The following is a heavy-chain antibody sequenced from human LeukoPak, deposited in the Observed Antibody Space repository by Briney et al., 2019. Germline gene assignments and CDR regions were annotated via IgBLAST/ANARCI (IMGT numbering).Heavy chain of an antibody. D-gene: IGHD3-10*01. CDR3: AGHSGRVRFGESRYYMDV. CDR2: IYYSGST. V-gene: IGHV4-39*01. CDR1: CGSISSSSYY. J-gene: IGHJ6*03. Sequence: SETLSLTCTVSCGSISSSSYYWGWIRQPPGKGLEWIGSIYYSGSTYYNPSLKSRVTISVDTSKNQFSLRLSSVTAADTAVYYCAGHSGRVRFGESRYYMDVWGKGATVTVSS.